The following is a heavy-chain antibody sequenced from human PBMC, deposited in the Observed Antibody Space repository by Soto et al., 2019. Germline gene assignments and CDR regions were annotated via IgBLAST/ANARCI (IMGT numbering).Heavy chain of an antibody. CDR3: ARNRFYGDPAGGFDY. Sequence: PGGSLRLSCAASGFIFSSYAMSWVRQAPGKGLEWVSAISDSGGRIFYKDSAKGRFTISRDNSKNTLFLQMNSLRAEDTAVYYCARNRFYGDPAGGFDYCGQGTLVTVSS. J-gene: IGHJ4*02. D-gene: IGHD4-17*01. CDR1: GFIFSSYA. V-gene: IGHV3-23*01. CDR2: ISDSGGRI.